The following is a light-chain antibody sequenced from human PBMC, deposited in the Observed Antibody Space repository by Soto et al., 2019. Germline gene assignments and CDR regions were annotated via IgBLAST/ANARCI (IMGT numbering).Light chain of an antibody. J-gene: IGKJ3*01. V-gene: IGKV1-27*01. Sequence: DIPMTQSPSSLSASVGDSVTITCRASQDISNYFAWLQQRPGKPPKLLIYAASTLESGVPSRFSGGRSGTDFTLSISSLHPEDVATFYCQKYDSLPFTFGPGTKVDIK. CDR2: AAS. CDR3: QKYDSLPFT. CDR1: QDISNY.